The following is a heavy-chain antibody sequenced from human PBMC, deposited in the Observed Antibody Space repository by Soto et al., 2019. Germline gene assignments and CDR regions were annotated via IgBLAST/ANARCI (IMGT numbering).Heavy chain of an antibody. V-gene: IGHV1-18*04. CDR2: ISAYNGNT. CDR3: ARVGGDYNIVTGDNWFDP. Sequence: ASVKVSCKASGYTFTSYGISWVRQAPGQGLEWMGWISAYNGNTNYAQKLQGRVTMTTDTSTSTAYMELRSLRSDDTAVYYCARVGGDYNIVTGDNWFDPWGQGTLVTVSS. J-gene: IGHJ5*02. D-gene: IGHD3-9*01. CDR1: GYTFTSYG.